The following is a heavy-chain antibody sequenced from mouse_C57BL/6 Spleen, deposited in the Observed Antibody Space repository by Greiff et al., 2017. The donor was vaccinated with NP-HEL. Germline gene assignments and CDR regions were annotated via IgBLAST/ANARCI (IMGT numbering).Heavy chain of an antibody. Sequence: QVQLKQSGAELVRPGASVTLSCKASGYTFTDYEMHWVKQTPVHGLEWIGAIDPETGGTAYNQKFKGKAILTADKSSSTAYMELRSLTSEDSAVYYCTRRGGNYVFDYWGQGTTLTVSS. J-gene: IGHJ2*01. V-gene: IGHV1-15*01. CDR1: GYTFTDYE. D-gene: IGHD2-1*01. CDR3: TRRGGNYVFDY. CDR2: IDPETGGT.